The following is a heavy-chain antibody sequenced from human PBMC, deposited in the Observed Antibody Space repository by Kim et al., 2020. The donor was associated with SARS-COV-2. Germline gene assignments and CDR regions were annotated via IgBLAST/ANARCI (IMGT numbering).Heavy chain of an antibody. D-gene: IGHD2-8*01. CDR3: ARHRPDEWNFDY. Sequence: YYTPSLNTRVTIAVDTAKNQFSLKLSSVTAADTAVYYCARHRPDEWNFDYWGQGTLVTVSS. V-gene: IGHV4-39*01. J-gene: IGHJ4*02.